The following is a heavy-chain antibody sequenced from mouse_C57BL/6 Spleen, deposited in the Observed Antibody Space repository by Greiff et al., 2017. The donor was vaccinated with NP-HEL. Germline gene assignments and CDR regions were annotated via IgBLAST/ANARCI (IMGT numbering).Heavy chain of an antibody. CDR1: GYTFTSYW. CDR3: ARWGYYSNTRGAMDY. D-gene: IGHD2-5*01. V-gene: IGHV1-64*01. J-gene: IGHJ4*01. Sequence: QVQLQQPGAELVKPGASVKLSCKASGYTFTSYWMHWVKQRPGQGLEWIGMIHPNSGSTNYNEKFKSKATLTVDKSSSTAYMQLSSLTSEDSAVYYCARWGYYSNTRGAMDYWGQGTSVTVSS. CDR2: IHPNSGST.